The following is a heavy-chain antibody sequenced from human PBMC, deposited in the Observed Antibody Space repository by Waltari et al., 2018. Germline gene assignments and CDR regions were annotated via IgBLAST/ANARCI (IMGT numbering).Heavy chain of an antibody. CDR3: AGGAGRWDYFDY. D-gene: IGHD3-16*01. Sequence: QVQLQQWGAGLLKPSETLSLTCAVYGGSFSGYYWSWIRQPPGKGLEWIGESNHSGSTNYNPSLKSRVTISVDTSKNQFSLKLSSVTAADTAVYYCAGGAGRWDYFDYWGQGTLVTVSS. V-gene: IGHV4-34*01. J-gene: IGHJ4*02. CDR2: SNHSGST. CDR1: GGSFSGYY.